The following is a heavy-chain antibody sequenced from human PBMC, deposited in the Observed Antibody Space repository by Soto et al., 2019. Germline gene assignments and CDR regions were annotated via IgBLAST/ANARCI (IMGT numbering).Heavy chain of an antibody. V-gene: IGHV2-5*02. Sequence: QITLKESGPTLVKPTQTLTLTCTCSGFSLTTGGVAVGWIRQPPGKALEWLALIYWDDDKRYSPSLKSRRSITKNTANSQVVLTMDTMDPVHTARSYCAHSECSGANCSSLSYFGLWGGVTLVNVS. CDR2: IYWDDDK. CDR1: GFSLTTGGVA. CDR3: AHSECSGANCSSLSYFGL. J-gene: IGHJ2*01. D-gene: IGHD2-15*01.